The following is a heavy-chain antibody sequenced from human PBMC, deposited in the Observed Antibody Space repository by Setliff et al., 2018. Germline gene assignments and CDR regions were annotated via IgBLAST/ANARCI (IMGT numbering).Heavy chain of an antibody. Sequence: PSETLSLTCSVSGDSISSSSYYWGWIRQPPGKGLEWIGSINYSGTTYSNASLASRLTMSVDTSKNQFSLRLTSVTAADTAVYYCARTGTYRYFDHWGQGTLVTVSS. CDR1: GDSISSSSYY. CDR2: INYSGTT. J-gene: IGHJ4*02. D-gene: IGHD1-1*01. V-gene: IGHV4-39*01. CDR3: ARTGTYRYFDH.